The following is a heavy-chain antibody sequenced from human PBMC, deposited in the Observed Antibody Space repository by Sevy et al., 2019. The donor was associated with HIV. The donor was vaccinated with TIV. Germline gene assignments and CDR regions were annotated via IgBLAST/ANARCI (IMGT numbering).Heavy chain of an antibody. CDR1: GGTFSSYA. D-gene: IGHD3-22*01. J-gene: IGHJ3*02. Sequence: ASVKVSCKAFGGTFSSYAISWVRQAPGQGLEWMGGIIPISATANYAQKFQGRVTITADESTSTAYMEMSGLRSEDTAVYYCASTDYYVSDGYYLYAFDIWGQGTVVTVSS. CDR2: IIPISATA. CDR3: ASTDYYVSDGYYLYAFDI. V-gene: IGHV1-69*13.